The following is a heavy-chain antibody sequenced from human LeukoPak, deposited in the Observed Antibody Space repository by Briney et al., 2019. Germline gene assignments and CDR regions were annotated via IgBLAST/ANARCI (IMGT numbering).Heavy chain of an antibody. CDR3: TREQWLVLLAFDI. CDR1: GFTFSSYW. Sequence: GGSLRLSCAASGFTFSSYWMSWVRQAPGKGLEWVANIKQDGSEKYYVDSVKGRFTISRDNAKNSLYLQMNSLRAEDTAVYYCTREQWLVLLAFDIWGQGTMVTVSS. V-gene: IGHV3-7*01. CDR2: IKQDGSEK. D-gene: IGHD6-19*01. J-gene: IGHJ3*02.